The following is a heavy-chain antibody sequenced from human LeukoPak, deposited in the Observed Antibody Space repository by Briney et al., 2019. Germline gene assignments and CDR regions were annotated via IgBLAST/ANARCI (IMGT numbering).Heavy chain of an antibody. Sequence: ASVKVSCKASGYTFTSYGISWVRQAPGQGLEWMGWISAYNGNTNYAQKFQGRVTMTRDTSISTAYMELSRLRSDDTAVYYCARGWELLGYWGQGTLVTVSS. J-gene: IGHJ4*02. CDR3: ARGWELLGY. V-gene: IGHV1-18*01. D-gene: IGHD1-26*01. CDR1: GYTFTSYG. CDR2: ISAYNGNT.